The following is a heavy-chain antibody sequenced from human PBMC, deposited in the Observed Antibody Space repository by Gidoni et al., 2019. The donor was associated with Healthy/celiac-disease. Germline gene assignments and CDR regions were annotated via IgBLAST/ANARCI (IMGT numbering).Heavy chain of an antibody. V-gene: IGHV3-23*01. CDR3: AKVGGYCSGGSCYSSWFDP. D-gene: IGHD2-15*01. CDR1: GFTFSSYA. CDR2: ISGSGGST. J-gene: IGHJ5*02. Sequence: SLRLSCAASGFTFSSYAMSWVRQAPGKGLEWVSAISGSGGSTYYADSVKGWFTISRDNSKNTLYLQMNSLRAEDTAVYYCAKVGGYCSGGSCYSSWFDPWGQGTLVTVSS.